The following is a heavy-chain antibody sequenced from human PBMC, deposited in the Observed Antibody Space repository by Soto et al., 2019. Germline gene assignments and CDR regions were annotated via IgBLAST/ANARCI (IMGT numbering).Heavy chain of an antibody. J-gene: IGHJ3*02. Sequence: PSETLSLTCTVSGGSISSSSYYWGWIRQPPGKGLEWIGSIYYGGSTYYNPSLKSRVTISVDTSKNQFSLKLSSVTAADTAVYYCARQFRGVVGATRGGAFDIWGQGTMVTVSS. CDR2: IYYGGST. D-gene: IGHD1-26*01. CDR1: GGSISSSSYY. CDR3: ARQFRGVVGATRGGAFDI. V-gene: IGHV4-39*01.